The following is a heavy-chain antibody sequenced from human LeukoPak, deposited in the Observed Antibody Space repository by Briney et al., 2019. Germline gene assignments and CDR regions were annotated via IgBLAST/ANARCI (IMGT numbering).Heavy chain of an antibody. J-gene: IGHJ4*02. V-gene: IGHV3-23*01. D-gene: IGHD6-13*01. CDR1: GFTFSSYA. Sequence: GGSLGLSCAASGFTFSSYAMTWVRQAPGKGLEWVSIISGASGGSTYYAASVKGRFTISRDNSKNTLYLQMNSLRAEDTALYYCARGGSSSWYPNLAYWGQGTLVTVSS. CDR3: ARGGSSSWYPNLAY. CDR2: ISGASGGST.